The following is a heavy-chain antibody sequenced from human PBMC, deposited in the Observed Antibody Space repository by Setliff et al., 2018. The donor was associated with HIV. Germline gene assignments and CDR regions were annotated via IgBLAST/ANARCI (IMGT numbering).Heavy chain of an antibody. CDR1: RYTFTGYY. CDR3: ARDGAVAGFDP. V-gene: IGHV1-69*05. CDR2: IIPIFGTA. Sequence: SVKVSCKASRYTFTGYYIHRVRQAPGQGLEWMGGIIPIFGTANYAQKFQGRVTITTDESTSTAYMELSSLRSEDTAVYYCARDGAVAGFDPWGQGTLVTVSS. J-gene: IGHJ5*02. D-gene: IGHD6-19*01.